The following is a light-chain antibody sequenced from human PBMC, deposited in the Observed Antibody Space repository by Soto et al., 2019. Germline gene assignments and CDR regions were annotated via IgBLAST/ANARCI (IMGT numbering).Light chain of an antibody. J-gene: IGKJ5*01. V-gene: IGKV1-39*01. CDR2: GAS. CDR3: EQSYTTPPIT. Sequence: DIQMPQSPSSLSASVGDRVTIACRASQDIYTFLNWYQQKPGKAPKLLIFGASSLQSGVPSRFSGSGSGTVFTLTISSLQPEDFATYYCEQSYTTPPITFGQGTLLEIK. CDR1: QDIYTF.